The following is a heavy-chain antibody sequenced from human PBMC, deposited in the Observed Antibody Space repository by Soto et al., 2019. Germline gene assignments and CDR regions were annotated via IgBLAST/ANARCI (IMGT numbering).Heavy chain of an antibody. J-gene: IGHJ6*02. CDR2: IYYSGST. D-gene: IGHD6-19*01. CDR3: ARHGDSSGWDYYYGMDV. V-gene: IGHV4-39*01. Sequence: SETLSLTCTVSGGSISSSSYYWGWIRQPPGKGLEWIGSIYYSGSTYYNPSLKSRVTISVDTSKNQFSLKLSSVTAADTAVYYCARHGDSSGWDYYYGMDVWGQGTTVTV. CDR1: GGSISSSSYY.